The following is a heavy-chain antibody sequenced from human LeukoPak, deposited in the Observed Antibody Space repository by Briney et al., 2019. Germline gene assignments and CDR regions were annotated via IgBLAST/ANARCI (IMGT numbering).Heavy chain of an antibody. D-gene: IGHD3-10*01. V-gene: IGHV3-7*01. CDR2: INQDGSQK. Sequence: TGGSLRLSCAASGFTFSIYWMSWVRQAPGKGLEWVANINQDGSQKYYVDSVKGPFTISRDNAKNSLYLQMTSLGAEDTAVYYCARGGLKGSPDYWGQGTLVTVSS. CDR1: GFTFSIYW. CDR3: ARGGLKGSPDY. J-gene: IGHJ4*02.